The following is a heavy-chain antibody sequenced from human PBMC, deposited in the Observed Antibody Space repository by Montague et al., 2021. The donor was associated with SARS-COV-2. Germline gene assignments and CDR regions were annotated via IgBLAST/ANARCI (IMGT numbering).Heavy chain of an antibody. CDR3: AREAPGRCSGGSCSLDNWFDP. D-gene: IGHD2-15*01. V-gene: IGHV4-61*02. J-gene: IGHJ5*02. CDR2: IYTSGST. CDR1: GGSISSGSYY. Sequence: TLSLTCTVSGGSISSGSYYWSWIRQPAGKGLEWIGRIYTSGSTNYNPSLKSRVTTSVDTSKNQFSLKLSSVTAADTAVYYCAREAPGRCSGGSCSLDNWFDPWGQGTLVTVSS.